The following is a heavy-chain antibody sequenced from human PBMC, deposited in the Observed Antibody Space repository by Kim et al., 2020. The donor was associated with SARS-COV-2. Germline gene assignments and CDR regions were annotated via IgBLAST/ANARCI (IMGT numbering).Heavy chain of an antibody. V-gene: IGHV4-59*08. CDR3: ARLFAKRNPNRPLDYYYY. J-gene: IGHJ6*03. CDR1: GGSISSYY. CDR2: IYYSGST. D-gene: IGHD1-1*01. Sequence: SETLSLTCTVSGGSISSYYWSWIRQPPGKGLEWIGYIYYSGSTDYNPSLKSRVTISVDTSKNQISLKLSSVTAAYTDVHYCARLFAKRNPNRPLDYYYY.